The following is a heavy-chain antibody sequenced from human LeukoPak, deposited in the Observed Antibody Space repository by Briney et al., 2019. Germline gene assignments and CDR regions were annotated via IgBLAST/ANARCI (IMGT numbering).Heavy chain of an antibody. Sequence: SQTLSLTCAISGDSVSSNSAAWNWIRQSPSRGLEWLGRTYYRSKWYNDYAVSVKGRITINPDTSKNQFSLQLNSVTPEDTAVYYCARDVLRGSSGPSRWFDPWGQGTLVTVSS. D-gene: IGHD6-19*01. J-gene: IGHJ5*02. CDR1: GDSVSSNSAA. CDR2: TYYRSKWYN. CDR3: ARDVLRGSSGPSRWFDP. V-gene: IGHV6-1*01.